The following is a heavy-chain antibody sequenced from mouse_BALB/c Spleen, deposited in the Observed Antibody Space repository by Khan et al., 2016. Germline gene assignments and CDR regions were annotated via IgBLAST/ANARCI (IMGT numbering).Heavy chain of an antibody. J-gene: IGHJ3*01. Sequence: VESGGGLVKPGGSLKLSCSASGFTFSSYAMSWVRQTPEKRLEWVASITSGGSTYYPDSMKGRFTISRDSARNILYLEMSSLRAEDTAVYFCARRDYGRFAYWGQGTLVTVSA. CDR1: GFTFSSYA. D-gene: IGHD1-1*01. CDR2: ITSGGST. CDR3: ARRDYGRFAY. V-gene: IGHV5-6-5*01.